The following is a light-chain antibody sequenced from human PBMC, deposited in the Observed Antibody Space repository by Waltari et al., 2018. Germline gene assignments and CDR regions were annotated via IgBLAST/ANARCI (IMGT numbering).Light chain of an antibody. CDR3: QNHERLPAV. V-gene: IGKV3-20*01. Sequence: DIVLTQSPATLSSSAGDRATLSCRASQSIGKYLVWYQQKPGQAPRLLLYGASSRAAGIPDRFSGSGSGTDFSLTISRLEPEDFAVYYCQNHERLPAVFGQGTKVEIK. J-gene: IGKJ1*01. CDR2: GAS. CDR1: QSIGKY.